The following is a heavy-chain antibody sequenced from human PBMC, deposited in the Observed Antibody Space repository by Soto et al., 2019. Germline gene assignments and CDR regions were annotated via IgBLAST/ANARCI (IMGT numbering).Heavy chain of an antibody. CDR1: GFTVSRDY. CDR2: IYTGGST. J-gene: IGHJ5*02. V-gene: IGHV3-53*01. Sequence: PGGSLRLSCAASGFTVSRDYMSWVRQAPGKGLEWVSVIYTGGSTYYADSVKGRLTFSRDNSKNTLYLQMNSLRAEDTAVYYCARAYGGNPALFDPWGQGTLVTVSS. D-gene: IGHD4-17*01. CDR3: ARAYGGNPALFDP.